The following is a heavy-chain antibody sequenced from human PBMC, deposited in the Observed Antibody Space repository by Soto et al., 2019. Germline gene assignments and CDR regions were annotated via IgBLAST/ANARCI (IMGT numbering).Heavy chain of an antibody. J-gene: IGHJ1*01. V-gene: IGHV3-33*01. CDR2: IWYDGSNK. D-gene: IGHD2-2*01. CDR1: GFTFSSYG. CDR3: ASAIGQYCSSTSCYDEYFQH. Sequence: GGSLRLSCAASGFTFSSYGMHWVRQAPGKGLEWVAVIWYDGSNKYYADSVKGRFTIPRDNSKNTLSLQMNSLRAEDTAVYYCASAIGQYCSSTSCYDEYFQHWGQGTLVTVSS.